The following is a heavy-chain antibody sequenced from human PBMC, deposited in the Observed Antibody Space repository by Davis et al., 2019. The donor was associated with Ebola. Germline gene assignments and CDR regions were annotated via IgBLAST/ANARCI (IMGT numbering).Heavy chain of an antibody. CDR1: GDSVSGNNGA. D-gene: IGHD5/OR15-5a*01. V-gene: IGHV6-1*01. J-gene: IGHJ6*02. Sequence: PSETLSLTCAISGDSVSGNNGAWNWIRQSPSRGLEWLGRTYYNSKWYNDYAVSVESRIIINSDTSKNQFSLHLNSVPPEDTAVYYCARVKVSTPNYYYLDVWGQGTTVTVSS. CDR2: TYYNSKWYN. CDR3: ARVKVSTPNYYYLDV.